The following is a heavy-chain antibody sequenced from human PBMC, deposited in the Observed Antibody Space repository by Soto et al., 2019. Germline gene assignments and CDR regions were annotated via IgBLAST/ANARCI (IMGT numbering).Heavy chain of an antibody. CDR1: GDTLTSHV. V-gene: IGHV1-3*01. CDR3: ARGGVVLVPAAPFXF. J-gene: IGHJ4*02. D-gene: IGHD2-2*01. CDR2: INAGNGNT. Sequence: ASVKVSCKASGDTLTSHVMHWVRQAPGQRLDWMGWINAGNGNTKYSQKFQGRVIITRDTSASTAYMELSSLRSEDTAVYYCARGGVVLVPAAPFXFWGQGTLVTVSS.